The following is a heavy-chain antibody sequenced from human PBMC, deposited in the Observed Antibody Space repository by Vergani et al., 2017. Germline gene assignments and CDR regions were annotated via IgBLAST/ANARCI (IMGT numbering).Heavy chain of an antibody. D-gene: IGHD3-16*01. CDR2: LARNYGVK. V-gene: IGHV3-9*01. J-gene: IGHJ2*01. CDR1: GFTFQAFA. CDR3: VKDNDYDADGPFDL. Sequence: VEAGGGLVQPGGSLRLSCTASGFTFQAFAFHWVRQVSGRGLGWGSGLARNYGVKNGNSFEGRFSISRDNAKKAVFLQMNNLRHEDTALYFCVKDNDYDADGPFDLWGRGTLVTVSS.